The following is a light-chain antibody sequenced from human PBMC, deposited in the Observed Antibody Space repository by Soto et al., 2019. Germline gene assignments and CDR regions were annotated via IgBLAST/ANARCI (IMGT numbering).Light chain of an antibody. CDR2: KAS. Sequence: DIQMPQSPSTLSASVGDRVTITCRASQSISSWLAWYQQKPGKAPKLLIYKASSLESGVPSRFSGSGSGTEFTLTISILQPDDFATYYCQQYNSYSYTFGQGTTLEIK. CDR3: QQYNSYSYT. V-gene: IGKV1-5*03. J-gene: IGKJ2*01. CDR1: QSISSW.